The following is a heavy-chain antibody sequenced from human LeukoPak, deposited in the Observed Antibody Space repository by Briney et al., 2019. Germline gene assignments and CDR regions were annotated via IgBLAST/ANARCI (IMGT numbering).Heavy chain of an antibody. V-gene: IGHV5-10-1*01. D-gene: IGHD6-19*01. CDR1: GYSFTSYW. CDR2: IDPSDSYT. CDR3: ASHSSGWSIWDY. Sequence: GESPKISCKGSGYSFTSYWISWVRQMPGKGLEWMGRIDPSDSYTNYSPSFQGHVTISADKSISTAYLQWSSLKASDTAMYYCASHSSGWSIWDYWGQGTLVTVSS. J-gene: IGHJ4*02.